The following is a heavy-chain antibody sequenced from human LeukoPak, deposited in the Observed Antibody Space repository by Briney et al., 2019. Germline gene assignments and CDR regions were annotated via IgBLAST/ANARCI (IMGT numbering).Heavy chain of an antibody. CDR2: ISGSGGST. J-gene: IGHJ6*03. V-gene: IGHV3-23*01. D-gene: IGHD4-17*01. CDR3: AKTVSPLYYYYMGV. CDR1: GFTFSSYA. Sequence: GGSLRLSCAASGFTFSSYAMSWVRQAPGKGLEWVSAISGSGGSTYYADSVKGRFTISRDNSKNTLYLQMNSLRAEDTAVYYCAKTVSPLYYYYMGVWGRGTTVTVSS.